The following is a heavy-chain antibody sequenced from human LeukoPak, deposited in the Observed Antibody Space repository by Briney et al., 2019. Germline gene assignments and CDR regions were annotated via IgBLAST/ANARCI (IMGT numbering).Heavy chain of an antibody. V-gene: IGHV5-51*01. D-gene: IGHD5-18*01. J-gene: IGHJ4*02. CDR3: ARRTAMGPIDY. CDR2: IYPGDSDS. Sequence: GESLKISCKGSGYSFTSYWIGWVRQMPGKGLEGLGIIYPGDSDSRYSPSFQGQVTISADKSSSTAYLQWSSLKASDTAMYYCARRTAMGPIDYWGQETLVPVSS. CDR1: GYSFTSYW.